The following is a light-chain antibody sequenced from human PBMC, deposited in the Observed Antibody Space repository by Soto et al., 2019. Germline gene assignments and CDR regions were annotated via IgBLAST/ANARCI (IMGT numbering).Light chain of an antibody. Sequence: DIQMTQSPSTLSASVGDRVTITCRASQSISTWLAWYQRKPGKAPKLLIYKASNLEGGVPSRFSGIGSGTEFTITISGLQPDDFATYYCQQYNAYPLTFGGGTTVEIK. CDR2: KAS. CDR3: QQYNAYPLT. V-gene: IGKV1-5*03. J-gene: IGKJ4*01. CDR1: QSISTW.